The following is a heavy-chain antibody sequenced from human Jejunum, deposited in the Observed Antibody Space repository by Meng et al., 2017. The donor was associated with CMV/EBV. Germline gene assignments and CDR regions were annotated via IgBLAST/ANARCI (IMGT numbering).Heavy chain of an antibody. D-gene: IGHD6-13*01. CDR2: IRFDGGNK. CDR3: TMPAAGTPPQYFQH. CDR1: GFTFSNYG. Sequence: VELVGSGGGGVQPGGSLRLSCASSGFTFSNYGMYWVRQAPAKGLEWVAYIRFDGGNKQYADSVKGRFTISRDNSKNTLYLQMNSLTFEDTAVYYCTMPAAGTPPQYFQHWGQGTLVTVSS. J-gene: IGHJ1*01. V-gene: IGHV3-30*02.